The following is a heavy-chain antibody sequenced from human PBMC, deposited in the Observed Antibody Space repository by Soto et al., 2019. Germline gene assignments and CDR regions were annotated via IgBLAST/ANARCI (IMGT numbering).Heavy chain of an antibody. J-gene: IGHJ6*02. CDR1: GFTFSSYW. D-gene: IGHD3-9*01. CDR3: AREDILTGWPSGMDV. V-gene: IGHV3-74*01. Sequence: GGSLRLSCAASGFTFSSYWMHWVRQAPGKGLVWVSRINSDGSSTSYADSVKGRFTISRDNAKNTLYLQMNSLRAEDTAVYYCAREDILTGWPSGMDVWGQGTTVTVSS. CDR2: INSDGSST.